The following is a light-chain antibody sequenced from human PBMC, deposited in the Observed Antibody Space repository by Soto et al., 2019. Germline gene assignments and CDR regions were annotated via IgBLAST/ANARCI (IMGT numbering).Light chain of an antibody. V-gene: IGLV1-40*01. CDR1: SSNIGAGYD. CDR3: QSYDSSLSAYVI. J-gene: IGLJ2*01. Sequence: QLVLTQPPSVSGAPGQRVTISCTGSSSNIGAGYDVHWYQQLPGTAPKLVIYGNNNRPSGVPDRFSGSKSGTSASLAITGLQAEDEADYYCQSYDSSLSAYVIFGGGTKLTVL. CDR2: GNN.